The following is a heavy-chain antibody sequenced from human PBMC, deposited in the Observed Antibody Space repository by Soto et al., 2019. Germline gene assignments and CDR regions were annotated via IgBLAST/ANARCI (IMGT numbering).Heavy chain of an antibody. Sequence: SVKVSCKASRVTFSCYAISWARQAPGQGLEWMGGIIPIFGTANYAQKFQGRVTITADESTSTAYMELSSLRSEDTAVYYCADRIAAAPYYYYGMDVWGQGTTVTVSS. D-gene: IGHD6-13*01. V-gene: IGHV1-69*13. J-gene: IGHJ6*02. CDR2: IIPIFGTA. CDR3: ADRIAAAPYYYYGMDV. CDR1: RVTFSCYA.